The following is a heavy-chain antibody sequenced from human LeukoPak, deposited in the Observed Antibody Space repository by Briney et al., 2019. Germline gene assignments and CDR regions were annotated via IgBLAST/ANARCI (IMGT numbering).Heavy chain of an antibody. V-gene: IGHV3-30*03. CDR2: ISYDGSSK. Sequence: GGSLRLSCAASGFTFSSYGMYWVRQAPGKGLEWVALISYDGSSKYYADSVKGRFTISRDNSKNTLYLQMNSLRAEDTAVYYCARRAGAYSHPYDYWGQGTLVTVSS. J-gene: IGHJ4*02. CDR3: ARRAGAYSHPYDY. CDR1: GFTFSSYG. D-gene: IGHD4/OR15-4a*01.